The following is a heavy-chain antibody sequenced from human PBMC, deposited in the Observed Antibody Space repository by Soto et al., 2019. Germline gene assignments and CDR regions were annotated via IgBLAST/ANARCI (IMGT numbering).Heavy chain of an antibody. D-gene: IGHD3-10*01. V-gene: IGHV1-3*01. CDR2: INAGNGNT. CDR3: ARGYVSGNDY. J-gene: IGHJ4*02. CDR1: GYTFTSYA. Sequence: QVQLVQSGAEVKKPGASVKVSCKASGYTFTSYAMHCMRQAPGQRLEWMGWINAGNGNTTYSQKFQGRVTSTRDKSASTAYMVLSSVISEDTDVYYCARGYVSGNDYWGQGTLVTVSS.